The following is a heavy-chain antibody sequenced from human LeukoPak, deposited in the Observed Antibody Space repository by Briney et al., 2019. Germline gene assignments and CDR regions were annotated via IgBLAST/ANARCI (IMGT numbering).Heavy chain of an antibody. V-gene: IGHV6-1*01. D-gene: IGHD2-2*01. J-gene: IGHJ5*02. CDR3: ARRLTQYDCFDP. CDR1: GDSVSSNSVT. Sequence: SQTLSLTCAISGDSVSSNSVTWNWIRQSPSRGLEWLGRTYYRSTRYNDYAVSVRGRITVNPDTSKNQFSLHLNSVTPEDTAVYYCARRLTQYDCFDPWGQGTLVIVSS. CDR2: TYYRSTRYN.